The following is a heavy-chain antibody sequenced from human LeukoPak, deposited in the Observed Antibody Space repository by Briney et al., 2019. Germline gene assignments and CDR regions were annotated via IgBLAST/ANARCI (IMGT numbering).Heavy chain of an antibody. D-gene: IGHD4-17*01. CDR2: ISAYNGNT. J-gene: IGHJ4*02. V-gene: IGHV1-18*01. CDR3: ARGRSMSTVTTPDY. CDR1: GYSFTSYG. Sequence: GASVKVSCKASGYSFTSYGINWVRQAPGQGLEWMGWISAYNGNTNSAQKLQGRVTVTTDTSTSTAYMELRSLRSDDTAVYYCARGRSMSTVTTPDYWGQGTLVTVSS.